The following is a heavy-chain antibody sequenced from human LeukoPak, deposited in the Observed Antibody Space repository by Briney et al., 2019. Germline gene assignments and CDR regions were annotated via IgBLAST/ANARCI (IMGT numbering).Heavy chain of an antibody. V-gene: IGHV3-23*01. CDR3: EASGYEFDY. D-gene: IGHD5-12*01. CDR2: ISGSGGST. J-gene: IGHJ4*02. Sequence: GGTLRLSCAASGFAFSSYGMSWVRQAPGKGLEWVSAISGSGGSTYYADSVKGRFTISRDNSKNTLYLQMNSLRAEDTAMYYCEASGYEFDYWGQGTLVTVSS. CDR1: GFAFSSYG.